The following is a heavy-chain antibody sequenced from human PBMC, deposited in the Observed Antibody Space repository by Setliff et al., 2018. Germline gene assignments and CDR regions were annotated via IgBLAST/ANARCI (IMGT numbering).Heavy chain of an antibody. J-gene: IGHJ5*02. CDR2: FHTGGST. Sequence: SETLSLTCTVSGDSISSGSYYWTWIRQPAGKGLEWIGHFHTGGSTNYNRSLMSRVSISVDTSKNQFSLKLSSVTAADTATYYCARAGPTVTFFRVLVISWWDPWGQGSLVTVSS. D-gene: IGHD3-3*01. V-gene: IGHV4-61*09. CDR1: GDSISSGSYY. CDR3: ARAGPTVTFFRVLVISWWDP.